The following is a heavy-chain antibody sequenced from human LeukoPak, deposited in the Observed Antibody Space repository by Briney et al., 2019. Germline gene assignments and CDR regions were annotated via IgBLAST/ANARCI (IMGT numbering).Heavy chain of an antibody. J-gene: IGHJ6*02. CDR1: GYTFTSYG. CDR2: ISAYNGNT. V-gene: IGHV1-18*01. Sequence: ASVKVSCKASGYTFTSYGISWVRQAPGQGLEWMGWISAYNGNTNYAQKLQGRVTMTTDTSTSTAYMELRSLRSDDTAVYYCRTDYYDGSGYGMDVWGQGTTVTVSS. D-gene: IGHD3-22*01. CDR3: RTDYYDGSGYGMDV.